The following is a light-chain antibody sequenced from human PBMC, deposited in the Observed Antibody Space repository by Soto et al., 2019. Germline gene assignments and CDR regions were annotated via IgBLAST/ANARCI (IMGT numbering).Light chain of an antibody. V-gene: IGLV1-44*01. CDR1: SSNIGSNS. CDR2: SSN. Sequence: QSVLTQPPSASGTPGQRVTISCSGSSSNIGSNSVNWYQQLPGTAPKLLMYSSNQRPSGVPDRFSGSKSGTYASLAISGLQSEEEADYYCAAWDDSLNGVVFGGGTKLTVL. J-gene: IGLJ2*01. CDR3: AAWDDSLNGVV.